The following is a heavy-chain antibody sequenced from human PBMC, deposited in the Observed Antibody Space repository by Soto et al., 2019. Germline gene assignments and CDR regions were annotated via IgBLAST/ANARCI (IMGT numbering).Heavy chain of an antibody. CDR2: ISDSGAST. J-gene: IGHJ4*02. CDR1: GFTFSNFA. V-gene: IGHV3-23*01. CDR3: AKGYYSDGSDYYPLVPVDY. Sequence: EVQLLESGGGLVQPGGSLRLSCAASGFTFSNFAMSWVRQAPGKGLEWVAAISDSGASTYYADSVTGRFTISRDNSNNKMYLKMNSLKAEDTAVYYCAKGYYSDGSDYYPLVPVDYWGQGTLVTVSS. D-gene: IGHD3-22*01.